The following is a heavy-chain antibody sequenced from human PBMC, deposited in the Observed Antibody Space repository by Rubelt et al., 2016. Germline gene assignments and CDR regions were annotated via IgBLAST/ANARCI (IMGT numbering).Heavy chain of an antibody. CDR3: AREAYGDYYVDY. CDR2: ISAYNGNT. D-gene: IGHD4-17*01. V-gene: IGHV1-18*01. Sequence: QVQLVQSGAEVKKPGASVKVSCKASGYTFTSYGISWVRQAPGQGLEWMGWISAYNGNTNLAREHKGSGTMTTDTSTSTAYMELRSLISDDTAVDYCAREAYGDYYVDYWGQGTLVTVSS. J-gene: IGHJ4*02. CDR1: GYTFTSYG.